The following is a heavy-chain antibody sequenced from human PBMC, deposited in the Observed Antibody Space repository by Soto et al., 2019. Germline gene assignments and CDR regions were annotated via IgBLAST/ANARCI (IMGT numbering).Heavy chain of an antibody. Sequence: QVQLVESGGGVVQPGRSLRLSCRISGFSLTVYSMNWVRQAPGKGLEWVAVMQPDGVTKNYADSVQGRFVISGDKSKNTLCLEMDSLKRGDTAIYYCARGLQGFDYWGQGTLVTVSS. J-gene: IGHJ4*02. CDR1: GFSLTVYS. CDR2: MQPDGVTK. V-gene: IGHV3-30*09. CDR3: ARGLQGFDY.